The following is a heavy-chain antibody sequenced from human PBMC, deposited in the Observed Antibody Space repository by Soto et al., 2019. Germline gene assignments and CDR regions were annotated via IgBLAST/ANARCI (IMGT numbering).Heavy chain of an antibody. CDR3: ARDAVGSIAVRPRGFDP. J-gene: IGHJ5*02. V-gene: IGHV3-21*01. CDR1: RFTFSSYT. Sequence: EVQLVESGGGLVKPGGSLRLSCAVSRFTFSSYTMNWVRQAPGKGLEWVSSISSSSDYIYYADSVEGRFTISRDNAKNSLYLQMNSLGAEDTAVYYCARDAVGSIAVRPRGFDPWGQGTLVTVSS. D-gene: IGHD6-6*01. CDR2: ISSSSDYI.